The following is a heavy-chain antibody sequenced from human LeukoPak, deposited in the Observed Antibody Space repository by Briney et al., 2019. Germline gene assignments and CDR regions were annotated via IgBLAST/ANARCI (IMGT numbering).Heavy chain of an antibody. D-gene: IGHD4-17*01. Sequence: PGGSLRLSCAASGFTFSSQAMSRVRQAPGKGLEWVSGISDSGGSTYYADSVKGRFTISRDNSKNTLYLQMNCLRADDTAVYYCATQQAVTRWGQGTLVTVSS. CDR1: GFTFSSQA. CDR3: ATQQAVTR. J-gene: IGHJ4*02. CDR2: ISDSGGST. V-gene: IGHV3-23*01.